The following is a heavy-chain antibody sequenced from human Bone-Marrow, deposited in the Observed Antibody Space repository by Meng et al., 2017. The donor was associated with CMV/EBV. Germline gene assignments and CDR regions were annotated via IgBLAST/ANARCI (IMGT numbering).Heavy chain of an antibody. D-gene: IGHD1-26*01. J-gene: IGHJ4*02. CDR1: GFTFGLYT. V-gene: IGHV3-21*01. CDR2: IRSSSSYI. CDR3: TRVSQWDLLLSDY. Sequence: GGSLRLSCAPSGFTFGLYTMAWVRQAPGKGLEWVSSIRSSSSYIYYADSVKGRFTISRDNAKNSLYLEMSSLRAEDTAVYYCTRVSQWDLLLSDYWGQGNLVTFSS.